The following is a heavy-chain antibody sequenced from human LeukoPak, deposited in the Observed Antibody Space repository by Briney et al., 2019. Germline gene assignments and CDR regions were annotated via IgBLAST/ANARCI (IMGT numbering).Heavy chain of an antibody. CDR3: ARDHDSSGYYYVYFDY. CDR2: ISYDGSNK. J-gene: IGHJ4*02. Sequence: PGRSLRLPCAASGFTFSSYAMHWVRQAPGKGLEWVAVISYDGSNKYYADSVKGRFTISRDNSKNTLYLQMNSLRAEDTAVYYCARDHDSSGYYYVYFDYWGQGTLVTVSS. D-gene: IGHD3-22*01. V-gene: IGHV3-30-3*01. CDR1: GFTFSSYA.